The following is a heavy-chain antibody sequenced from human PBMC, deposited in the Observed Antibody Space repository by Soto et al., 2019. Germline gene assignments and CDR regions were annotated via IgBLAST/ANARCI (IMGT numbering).Heavy chain of an antibody. Sequence: QVQLVESGGGVVQPGRSLRLSCAASGFTFSSYGMHWVRQAPGKGLEWVAVISYDGSNKYYADSVKGRFTISRDNSKNTPYLQMNSLRAEDTAVYYCAKDAATVTGYYYCYGMDVWGQGTTVTVSS. J-gene: IGHJ6*02. V-gene: IGHV3-30*18. CDR3: AKDAATVTGYYYCYGMDV. D-gene: IGHD4-17*01. CDR1: GFTFSSYG. CDR2: ISYDGSNK.